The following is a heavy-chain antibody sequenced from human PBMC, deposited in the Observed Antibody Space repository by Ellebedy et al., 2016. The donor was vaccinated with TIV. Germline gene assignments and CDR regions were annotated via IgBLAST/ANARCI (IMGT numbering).Heavy chain of an antibody. CDR1: GFTFSGSA. V-gene: IGHV3-73*01. D-gene: IGHD3-22*01. CDR2: IRSKANSYAT. J-gene: IGHJ6*02. Sequence: GESLKISCAASGFTFSGSAMHWVRQASGKGLEWVGRIRSKANSYATAYAASVKGRFTISRDDSKNTAYLQMNSLKTEDTAVYYCTRPHNSLDSSGYYYYGMDVWGQGTTVTVSS. CDR3: TRPHNSLDSSGYYYYGMDV.